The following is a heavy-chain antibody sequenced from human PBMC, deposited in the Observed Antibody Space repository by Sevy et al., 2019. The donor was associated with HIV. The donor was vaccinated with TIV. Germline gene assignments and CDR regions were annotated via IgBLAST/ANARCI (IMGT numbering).Heavy chain of an antibody. CDR2: IFYTGSS. D-gene: IGHD2-15*01. V-gene: IGHV4-39*01. CDR1: GASFSNSHYY. CDR3: TRRLGYCSGGGCYPTFDY. Sequence: SETLSLTCTVSGASFSNSHYYWGWIRPPPGKGLEWIGTIFYTGSSYYNPSLKSRVTISVDTSKNQFSLKLTSVTVADTALYYCTRRLGYCSGGGCYPTFDYWGQGTLVTVSS. J-gene: IGHJ4*02.